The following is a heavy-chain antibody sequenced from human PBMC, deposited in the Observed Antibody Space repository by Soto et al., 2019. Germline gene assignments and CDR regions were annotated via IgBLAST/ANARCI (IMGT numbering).Heavy chain of an antibody. V-gene: IGHV3-21*01. CDR1: GFTFSSYS. CDR3: ARDLLVSYYGMDA. Sequence: LRLSCAASGFTFSSYSMNWVRQAPGKGLEWVSSISSSSSYIYYADSVKGRFTISRDNAKNSLYLQMNSLRAEDTAVYYCARDLLVSYYGMDAWGQGTTVTVSS. CDR2: ISSSSSYI. D-gene: IGHD2-8*01. J-gene: IGHJ6*02.